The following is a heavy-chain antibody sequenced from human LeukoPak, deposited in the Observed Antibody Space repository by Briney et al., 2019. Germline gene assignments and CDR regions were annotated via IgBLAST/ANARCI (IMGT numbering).Heavy chain of an antibody. J-gene: IGHJ4*02. CDR3: ARGLNWNQDY. V-gene: IGHV4-38-2*02. D-gene: IGHD1-20*01. CDR2: IYHSGST. CDR1: GYSISSGYY. Sequence: PSXTLSLTCTVSGYSISSGYYWGWIRPPPGKGLEWIWSIYHSGSTNYNPSLKSRVTMSIDTSKNQFSLRLTSVTAADTAVYYCARGLNWNQDYWGQGTLVTVSS.